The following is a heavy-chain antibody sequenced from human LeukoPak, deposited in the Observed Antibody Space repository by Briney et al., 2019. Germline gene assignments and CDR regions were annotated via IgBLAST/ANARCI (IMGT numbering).Heavy chain of an antibody. V-gene: IGHV1-69*13. CDR2: IIPIFGTA. Sequence: GASVKVSCKTSGYTFTDNYLHWVRQAPGQGLEWMGGIIPIFGTANYAQKFQGRVTITADESTSTAYMELSSLRSEDTAVYYCARDLRQQPATWGQGTLVTVSS. CDR3: ARDLRQQPAT. CDR1: GYTFTDNY. D-gene: IGHD6-13*01. J-gene: IGHJ4*02.